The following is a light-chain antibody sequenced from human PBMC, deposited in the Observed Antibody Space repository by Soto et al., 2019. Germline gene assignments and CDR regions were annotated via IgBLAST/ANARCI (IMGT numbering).Light chain of an antibody. CDR3: QQLESYPST. V-gene: IGKV1-12*02. J-gene: IGKJ4*01. CDR2: AAS. CDR1: QDIVRW. Sequence: DIQMTQSPSSVSASVGYRVNITCRASQDIVRWVAWFQQKPGKAPQLLIYAASTLQSGVPSRCSGSGSGTDFTRTSSSLQPEDFATYYCQQLESYPSTFGGGTKVDI.